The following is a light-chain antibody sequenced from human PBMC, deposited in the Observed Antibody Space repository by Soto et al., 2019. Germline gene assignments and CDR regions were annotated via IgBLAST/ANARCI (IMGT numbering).Light chain of an antibody. CDR1: QGISNY. CDR3: QNDNSAPQLT. V-gene: IGKV1-27*01. CDR2: TSS. Sequence: DIQMTQSPSSLSASVGDRVTIACRASQGISNYLAWYQQKPGKVPKLLICTSSTLQSGVPSRFSGSGSGTDFTLTISSPQPEDVATYYCQNDNSAPQLTFGGGTKVEI. J-gene: IGKJ4*01.